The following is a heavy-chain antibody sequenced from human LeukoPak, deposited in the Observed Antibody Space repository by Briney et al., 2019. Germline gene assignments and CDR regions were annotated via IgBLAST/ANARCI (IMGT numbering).Heavy chain of an antibody. CDR2: IGTAGDT. V-gene: IGHV3-13*01. CDR1: GFTFSSYD. CDR3: ARESGYAVGDF. J-gene: IGHJ4*02. D-gene: IGHD5-12*01. Sequence: GGSLRLSCAASGFTFSSYDMHWVRQATGKGLEWVSAIGTAGDTYYPGSVKGRFTISRENAKNSLYLQMNSLRAGDTAVYYCARESGYAVGDFWGRGTLVTVSS.